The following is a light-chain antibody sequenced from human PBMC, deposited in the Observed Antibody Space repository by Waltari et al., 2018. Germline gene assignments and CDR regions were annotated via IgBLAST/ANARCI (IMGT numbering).Light chain of an antibody. CDR1: SSDVGSYNS. Sequence: QSALTQPASVSGSPGQSITISCTGISSDVGSYNSVSWYQDHPGQGPKVIIYDVSERPSGVSARFSGSKSGNTASLTISGLQAEDEADYYCSSQSSNNVVLFGGGTKVTVL. CDR3: SSQSSNNVVL. CDR2: DVS. V-gene: IGLV2-14*03. J-gene: IGLJ3*02.